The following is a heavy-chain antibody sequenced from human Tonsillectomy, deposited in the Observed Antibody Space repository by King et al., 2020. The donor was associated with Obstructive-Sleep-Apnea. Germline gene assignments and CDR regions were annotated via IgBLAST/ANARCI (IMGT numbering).Heavy chain of an antibody. CDR2: INPNSGGT. J-gene: IGHJ4*02. CDR3: ARDLRSTVVAPYPNYYFDD. Sequence: VQLVESGAEVKKPGASVKVSCKASGYTFTGYYIHWVRQAPGQGLEWMGWINPNSGGTNYAQKFQGRVTMTRDTSISTAYMELSRLKSDDTAVYYCARDLRSTVVAPYPNYYFDDWGQGTLVTVSS. V-gene: IGHV1-2*02. CDR1: GYTFTGYY. D-gene: IGHD2-15*01.